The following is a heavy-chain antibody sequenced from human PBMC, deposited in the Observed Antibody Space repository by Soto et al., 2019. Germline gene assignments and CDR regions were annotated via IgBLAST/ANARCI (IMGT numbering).Heavy chain of an antibody. Sequence: SLTCAVSGYSISSGYYWGWIRQPPGKGLEWIGSIYHSGSTYYNPSLKSRVTISVDTSKNQFSLKLSSVTAADTAVYYCARDYLGDYYDSSGYNWFDPWGQGTLVTVSS. D-gene: IGHD3-22*01. V-gene: IGHV4-38-2*02. CDR2: IYHSGST. CDR3: ARDYLGDYYDSSGYNWFDP. CDR1: GYSISSGYY. J-gene: IGHJ5*02.